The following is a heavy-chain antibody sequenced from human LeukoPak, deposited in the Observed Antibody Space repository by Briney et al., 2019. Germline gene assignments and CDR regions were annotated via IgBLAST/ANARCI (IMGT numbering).Heavy chain of an antibody. Sequence: SVKVSCKTSGGPFRNSAISWVRQAPGQGLEWMGGILPILGTTNYAQNFHGRVTITADESTSTVFMELSSLGSEDTAVYYCAGGPHMSASDNPYYYGMDVWAKGPRSPSPQ. CDR2: ILPILGTT. V-gene: IGHV1-69*13. D-gene: IGHD1-14*01. CDR3: AGGPHMSASDNPYYYGMDV. J-gene: IGHJ6*04. CDR1: GGPFRNSA.